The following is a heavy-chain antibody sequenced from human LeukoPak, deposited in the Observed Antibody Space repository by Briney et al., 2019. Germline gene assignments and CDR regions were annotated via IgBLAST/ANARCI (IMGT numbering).Heavy chain of an antibody. Sequence: GGSLRLSCAASGFIFSPYAMNWVRQAPGRGLEWVSYISSTYNIYYSDSVRGRFTISRDNAKNSVYLQMNSLRDEDTAVYYCAEDHNGVFDFGGGGPVAAASS. CDR3: AEDHNGVFDF. D-gene: IGHD2-8*01. J-gene: IGHJ4*02. V-gene: IGHV3-48*02. CDR2: ISSTYNI. CDR1: GFIFSPYA.